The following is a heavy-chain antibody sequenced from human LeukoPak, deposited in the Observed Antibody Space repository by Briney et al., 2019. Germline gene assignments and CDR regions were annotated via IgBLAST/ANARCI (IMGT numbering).Heavy chain of an antibody. Sequence: GGSLRLSCEASGFTFSTYWMKWVRQAPGKGLEWVAHIKQDGSQEYYVDSVKGRFTISRDSAKNSLYLQMNSLRAEDTAVYYCARGLPPRTPYYYGSGSYPLSGWFDPWGQGTLVTVSS. J-gene: IGHJ5*02. D-gene: IGHD3-10*01. CDR1: GFTFSTYW. CDR2: IKQDGSQE. V-gene: IGHV3-7*01. CDR3: ARGLPPRTPYYYGSGSYPLSGWFDP.